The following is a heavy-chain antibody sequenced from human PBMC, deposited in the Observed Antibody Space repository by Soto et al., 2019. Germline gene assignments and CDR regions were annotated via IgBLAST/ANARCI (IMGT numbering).Heavy chain of an antibody. CDR2: ISFNGRKK. CDR3: ARDWLRRDDILTPSWNFNL. V-gene: IGHV3-30*04. J-gene: IGHJ2*01. Sequence: QEQLVEAGGGVVRPGKSLRLSCEASGFNFTYNAMHWVRQAPGKGLEGVAVISFNGRKKFYARSVKGRFTLSRDNSKNTLYLQINNLRPGDTAVYYCARDWLRRDDILTPSWNFNLWGQGTLVTAS. D-gene: IGHD3-9*01. CDR1: GFNFTYNA.